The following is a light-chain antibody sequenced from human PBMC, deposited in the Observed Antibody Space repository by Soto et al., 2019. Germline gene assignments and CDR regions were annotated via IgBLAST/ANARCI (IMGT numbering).Light chain of an antibody. Sequence: QPMLTQSPSASASLGASVKLTCTLSSGHSSYAIAWHQQQPEKGPRYLMKLNSDGSHRKGDGIPDRFSGSSSGAERYLTISSLQSEDEADYYCQTWGSGIRVVFGGGTKLTVL. V-gene: IGLV4-69*01. CDR3: QTWGSGIRVV. CDR2: LNSDGSH. J-gene: IGLJ2*01. CDR1: SGHSSYA.